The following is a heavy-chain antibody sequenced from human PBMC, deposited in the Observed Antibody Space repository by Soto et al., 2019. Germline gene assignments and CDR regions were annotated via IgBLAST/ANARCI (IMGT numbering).Heavy chain of an antibody. V-gene: IGHV1-2*02. J-gene: IGHJ4*02. CDR3: ARGWTFAYDTSGYSVY. Sequence: QVHLVQSGAEVKKPGASVKVSCKTSGYTFSAYYMHWVRQAPGQGLEWMGWINTKSGGTLYAQKFQGRVTMTRDTSISTAYMELSRLRSDDTAVYYCARGWTFAYDTSGYSVYWGQGTLVTVSS. CDR1: GYTFSAYY. D-gene: IGHD3-22*01. CDR2: INTKSGGT.